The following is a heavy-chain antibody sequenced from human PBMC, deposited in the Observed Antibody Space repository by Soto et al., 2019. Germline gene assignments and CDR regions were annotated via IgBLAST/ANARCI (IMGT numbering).Heavy chain of an antibody. J-gene: IGHJ6*02. CDR3: AREGASGFGMDV. D-gene: IGHD1-26*01. Sequence: SETLSLTCNVSGGSIRSNYWSWIRQPAGKALEWIGRIYTSGTTNYNPSLKSRATMLIDTSKNQFSLILSSVTAADTGVYYCAREGASGFGMDVWGQGTTVTVS. CDR2: IYTSGTT. CDR1: GGSIRSNY. V-gene: IGHV4-4*07.